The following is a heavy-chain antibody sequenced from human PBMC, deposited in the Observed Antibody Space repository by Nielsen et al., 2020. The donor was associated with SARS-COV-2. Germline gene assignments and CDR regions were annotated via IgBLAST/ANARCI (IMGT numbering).Heavy chain of an antibody. J-gene: IGHJ6*03. V-gene: IGHV1-46*01. D-gene: IGHD3-22*01. CDR3: ARLYYYDSSGYYHTPDDYYYYYMDV. CDR2: INPSGGST. Sequence: WVRQAPGQGLEWMGIINPSGGSTSYAQKFQGRVTMTRDTSTSTVYMELRSLRSDDTAVYYCARLYYYDSSGYYHTPDDYYYYYMDVWGKGTTVTVSS.